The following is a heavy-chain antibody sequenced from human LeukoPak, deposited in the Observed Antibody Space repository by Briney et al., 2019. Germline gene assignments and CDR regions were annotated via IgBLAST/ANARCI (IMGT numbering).Heavy chain of an antibody. CDR2: IIPILGIA. CDR1: GGTFSSYA. Sequence: ASVKVSCKASGGTFSSYAISWVRQAPGQGLEWMGRIIPILGIANHAQKFQGRVTITADKSTSTAYMELSSLRSEDTAVYYCASNPSGIAAAGDAFDIWGQGTMVTVSS. CDR3: ASNPSGIAAAGDAFDI. D-gene: IGHD6-13*01. V-gene: IGHV1-69*04. J-gene: IGHJ3*02.